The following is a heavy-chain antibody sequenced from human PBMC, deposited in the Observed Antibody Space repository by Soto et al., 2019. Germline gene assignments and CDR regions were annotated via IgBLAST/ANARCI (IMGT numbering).Heavy chain of an antibody. CDR3: CTHSPIPTLDS. D-gene: IGHD2-21*01. CDR1: GSSISTTDW. CDR2: VHHTGNT. V-gene: IGHV4-4*02. J-gene: IGHJ4*02. Sequence: QVHLQESGPGLVKPSGTLSLTCIVSGSSISTTDWWTWVRQSPGRGLDCIGRVHHTGNTEDTPSLSGRVETSVDKSKSWYSLSLTSATAADTATYFCCTHSPIPTLDSWGQGALVTVSS.